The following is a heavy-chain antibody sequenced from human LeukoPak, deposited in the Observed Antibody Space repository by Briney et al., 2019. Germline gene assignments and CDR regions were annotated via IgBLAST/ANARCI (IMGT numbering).Heavy chain of an antibody. D-gene: IGHD2-2*01. CDR1: GFTFSSYS. CDR3: ARELKQYCSSTSCPNWFDP. Sequence: GGSLRLSCAASGFTFSSYSMNWVSQAPGKGLEWVSSISSSSSYIYYADSVKGRFTISRDNAKNSLYLQMNSLRAEDTAVYYCARELKQYCSSTSCPNWFDPWGQGTLVTVSS. CDR2: ISSSSSYI. V-gene: IGHV3-21*01. J-gene: IGHJ5*02.